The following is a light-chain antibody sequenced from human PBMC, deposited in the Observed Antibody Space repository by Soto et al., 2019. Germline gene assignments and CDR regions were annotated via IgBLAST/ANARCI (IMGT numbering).Light chain of an antibody. Sequence: DIQMTQSPSSLSASVGDRVTITCRASQTINKNLNWYQQKPGQAPNLLIYSASDFQSGVPSRFSGSGSGTEFTLPISGLQPEDFATYYCQQSFRTPYTFGQGTDLEI. CDR1: QTINKN. V-gene: IGKV1-39*01. J-gene: IGKJ2*01. CDR2: SAS. CDR3: QQSFRTPYT.